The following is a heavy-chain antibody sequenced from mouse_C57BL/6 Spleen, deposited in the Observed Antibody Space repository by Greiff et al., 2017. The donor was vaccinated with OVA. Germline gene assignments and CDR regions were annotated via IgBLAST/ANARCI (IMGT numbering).Heavy chain of an antibody. CDR3: APNWDFDY. J-gene: IGHJ2*01. D-gene: IGHD4-1*01. CDR1: GYAFSSSW. V-gene: IGHV1-82*01. Sequence: VQVVESGPELVKPGASVKISCKASGYAFSSSWMNWVKQRPGKGLEWIGRIYPGDGDTNYNGKFKGKATLTADKSSSTAYMQLSSLTSEDSAVYFCAPNWDFDYWGQGTTLTVSS. CDR2: IYPGDGDT.